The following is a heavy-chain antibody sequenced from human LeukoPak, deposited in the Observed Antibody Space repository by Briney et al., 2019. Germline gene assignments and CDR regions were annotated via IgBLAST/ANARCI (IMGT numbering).Heavy chain of an antibody. CDR3: ATRARWLQLFGGYFDL. V-gene: IGHV3-23*01. Sequence: PGGSLRLSCAASGFTFSSCAISWVRQAPGKGLEWVSTISGSGVNTYYADSVKGRFTISRDHSKNTLYLQMNSLRAEDTAVYYCATRARWLQLFGGYFDLWGRGTLVTVSS. CDR2: ISGSGVNT. J-gene: IGHJ2*01. D-gene: IGHD5-24*01. CDR1: GFTFSSCA.